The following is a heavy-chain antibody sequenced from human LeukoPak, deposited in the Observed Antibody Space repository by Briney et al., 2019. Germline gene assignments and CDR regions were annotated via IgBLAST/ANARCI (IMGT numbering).Heavy chain of an antibody. D-gene: IGHD3-22*01. CDR2: ISGSGGST. CDR3: AKDYRGVVVIFGSDY. J-gene: IGHJ4*02. CDR1: GFTFSSYA. Sequence: GGSLRFSCAASGFTFSSYAMSWVRQAPGKGLEWVSAISGSGGSTYYADSVKGRFTISRDNSKNTLYLQMNSLRAEDTAVYYCAKDYRGVVVIFGSDYWGQGTLVTVSS. V-gene: IGHV3-23*01.